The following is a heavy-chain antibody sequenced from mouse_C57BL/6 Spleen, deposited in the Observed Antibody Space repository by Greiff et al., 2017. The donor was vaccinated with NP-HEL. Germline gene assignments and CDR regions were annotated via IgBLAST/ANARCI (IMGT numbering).Heavy chain of an antibody. CDR1: GFTFSDYG. CDR2: ISSGSSTI. Sequence: EVKVEESGGGLVKPGGSLKLSCAASGFTFSDYGMHWVRQAPEKGLEWVAYISSGSSTIYYADTVKGRFTISRDNAKNTLFLQMTSLRSEDTAMYYCARQGGSSYYFDYWGQGTTLTVSS. CDR3: ARQGGSSYYFDY. V-gene: IGHV5-17*01. J-gene: IGHJ2*01. D-gene: IGHD1-1*01.